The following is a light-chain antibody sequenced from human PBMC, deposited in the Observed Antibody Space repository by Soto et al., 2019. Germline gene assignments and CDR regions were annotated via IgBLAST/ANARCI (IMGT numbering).Light chain of an antibody. V-gene: IGKV3-20*01. CDR1: QSVTSSY. CDR2: DAS. CDR3: QQYGSSPLT. J-gene: IGKJ4*01. Sequence: EIVLTQSPGTLSLSPGKRATLSCRASQSVTSSYLAWYQQKPGQTPRLVIFDASTRATGIPDRFSGSGSGPDFTLTISRLEPEDFAVYYCQQYGSSPLTFGGGTKVEIK.